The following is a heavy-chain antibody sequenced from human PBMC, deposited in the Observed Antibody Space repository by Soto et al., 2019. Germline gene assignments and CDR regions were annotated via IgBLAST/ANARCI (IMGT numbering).Heavy chain of an antibody. CDR1: GFTFSSYE. V-gene: IGHV3-48*03. CDR3: ARGPPEWEGRYNWFDP. D-gene: IGHD1-26*01. Sequence: TGGSLRLSCAASGFTFSSYEMNWVRQAPGKGLEWISYISSSGSSKYYAESVKGRFIISRDNAKNSLDLQINSPRAEDTAVYYCARGPPEWEGRYNWFDPWGQGTLVTVSS. CDR2: ISSSGSSK. J-gene: IGHJ5*02.